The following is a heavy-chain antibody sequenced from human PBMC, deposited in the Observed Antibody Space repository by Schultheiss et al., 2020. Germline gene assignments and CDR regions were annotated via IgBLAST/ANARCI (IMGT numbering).Heavy chain of an antibody. V-gene: IGHV3-74*01. J-gene: IGHJ4*02. CDR2: ISDDGSGT. CDR1: GFTFSIYW. D-gene: IGHD3-22*01. Sequence: GGSLRLSCAASGFTFSIYWMHWVRQSPGKGLVWVARISDDGSGTSYADSVKGRFTISRDNAKNSLYLQMNSLRAEDTAVYYCARFPPYYYDSSGHIDYWGQGTLVTVSS. CDR3: ARFPPYYYDSSGHIDY.